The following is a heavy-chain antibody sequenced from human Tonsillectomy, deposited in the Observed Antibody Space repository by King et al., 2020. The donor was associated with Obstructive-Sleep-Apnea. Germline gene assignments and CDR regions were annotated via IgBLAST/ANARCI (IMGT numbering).Heavy chain of an antibody. Sequence: VQLVESGGGLVQPGGSLRLSCAASGFTFSSYAMSWVHQAPGKGLEWVSSISASGGSTNYADSVKGRFTISRDNSKNTLFLQMNSLRAEDTAVYYCAKQGTIFGVVTEVDYYGMDVWGQGTTVTVSS. D-gene: IGHD3-3*01. J-gene: IGHJ6*02. CDR1: GFTFSSYA. CDR3: AKQGTIFGVVTEVDYYGMDV. CDR2: ISASGGST. V-gene: IGHV3-23*04.